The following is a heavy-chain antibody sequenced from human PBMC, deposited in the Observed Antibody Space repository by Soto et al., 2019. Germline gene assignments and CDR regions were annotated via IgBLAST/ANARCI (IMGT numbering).Heavy chain of an antibody. Sequence: QVQLVQSGAEVKKPGASVKVSCKASGYTFTSYDINWVRQATGQGLEWMGWMNPNSGNTGYAQKFQGRVTMTRNTSISTAYMELGSLRSEDTAVYYCARGSCSGGSCYFYYYYGMDVWGQGTTVTVSS. CDR3: ARGSCSGGSCYFYYYYGMDV. CDR1: GYTFTSYD. J-gene: IGHJ6*02. V-gene: IGHV1-8*01. D-gene: IGHD2-15*01. CDR2: MNPNSGNT.